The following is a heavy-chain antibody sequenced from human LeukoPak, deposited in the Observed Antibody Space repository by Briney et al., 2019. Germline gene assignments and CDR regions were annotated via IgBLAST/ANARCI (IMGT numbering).Heavy chain of an antibody. J-gene: IGHJ3*02. CDR3: ARGILGTAERAFDI. CDR1: GGTFSSYA. V-gene: IGHV1-69*01. CDR2: IIPIFGTA. D-gene: IGHD1-26*01. Sequence: SVKVSCKASGGTFSSYAISWVRQAPGQGLEWMGGIIPIFGTANYAQKFQGRVTITADESTSTAYMELSSLRSEDTAVYYCARGILGTAERAFDIWGQGTMVTVSS.